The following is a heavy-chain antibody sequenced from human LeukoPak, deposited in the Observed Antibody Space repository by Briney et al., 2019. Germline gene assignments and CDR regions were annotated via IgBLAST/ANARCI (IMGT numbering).Heavy chain of an antibody. D-gene: IGHD3-10*01. CDR2: IRSKANSYAT. CDR3: TGNYYGSGSYADFDY. CDR1: GFTLSGSD. Sequence: GGSLRLSCAGSGFTLSGSDMHWVRQAPGKGLEWVGRIRSKANSYATAYAASVKGRFTISRDDSKNTAYLQMNSLKIEDTAVYYCTGNYYGSGSYADFDYWGQGTLVTVSS. J-gene: IGHJ4*02. V-gene: IGHV3-73*01.